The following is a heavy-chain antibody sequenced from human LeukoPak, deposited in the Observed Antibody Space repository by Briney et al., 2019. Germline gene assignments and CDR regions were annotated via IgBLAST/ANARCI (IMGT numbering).Heavy chain of an antibody. CDR1: GFTFDTYW. J-gene: IGHJ6*02. CDR2: IHRDGNNI. Sequence: PGGSLRLSCVASGFTFDTYWMHWVRQAPGKGLVWVSRIHRDGNNINYADFVQGRFTVSRDNAKNTLYLQMRSLRVEDTAMYYCARGLRDRYGMDVWGQGTTVTVSS. CDR3: ARGLRDRYGMDV. V-gene: IGHV3-74*01.